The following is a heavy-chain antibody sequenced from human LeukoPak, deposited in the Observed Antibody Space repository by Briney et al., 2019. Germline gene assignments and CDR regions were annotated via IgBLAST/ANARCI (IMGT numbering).Heavy chain of an antibody. D-gene: IGHD3-22*01. CDR1: GYTFTSYY. Sequence: ASVKVSCKASGYTFTSYYMHWVRQAPGQGLEWMGIINPSGGSTSYAQKFQGRVTMTRDTSTSTVYMELSSLGSEDTAVYYCARDYTEYYYDSSGYPDCWGQGTLVTVSS. CDR2: INPSGGST. CDR3: ARDYTEYYYDSSGYPDC. V-gene: IGHV1-46*01. J-gene: IGHJ4*02.